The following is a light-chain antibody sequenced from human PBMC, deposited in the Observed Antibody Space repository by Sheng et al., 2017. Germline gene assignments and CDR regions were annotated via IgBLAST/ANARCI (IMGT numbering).Light chain of an antibody. CDR1: QSLLHSNGQNY. J-gene: IGKJ3*01. CDR3: MQPLHTPFT. CDR2: LGS. V-gene: IGKV2-28*01. Sequence: DVVMTQSPLSLPVTPGEPASISCRSSQSLLHSNGQNYLTWYVQKPGQSPQVVIYLGSNRASGVPDRFSGSGSGTEFTLKISRVETEDAGVYYCMQPLHTPFTFGPGTKVAIK.